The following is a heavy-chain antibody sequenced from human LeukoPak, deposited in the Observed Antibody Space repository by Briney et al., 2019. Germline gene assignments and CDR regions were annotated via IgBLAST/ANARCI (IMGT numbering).Heavy chain of an antibody. J-gene: IGHJ4*02. D-gene: IGHD2-2*01. V-gene: IGHV3-23*01. CDR2: ISLGGDYS. CDR3: AKDSSLVVPAAIWDY. CDR1: GFTFSSYA. Sequence: GGSLRLSCAASGFTFSSYAMSWVRQSPGKGLEWVSAISLGGDYSYYADSVKGRFTISRDNSKNTLYLQINGLRAEDTAVYYCAKDSSLVVPAAIWDYWGQGTLVTVSS.